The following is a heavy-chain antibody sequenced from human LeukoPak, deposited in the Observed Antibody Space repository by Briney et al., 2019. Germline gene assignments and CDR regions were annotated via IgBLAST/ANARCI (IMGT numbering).Heavy chain of an antibody. Sequence: GGSLRLSCAASGFTFSSYSMNWVRQAPGKGLEWVSYISSSSSTIYYADSVKGRFTISRDNAKNSLYLQMNSLRAEDTAVYYCAIGRGIYDFWSGTPDYWGQGTLVTVSS. J-gene: IGHJ4*02. CDR2: ISSSSSTI. CDR3: AIGRGIYDFWSGTPDY. D-gene: IGHD3-3*01. CDR1: GFTFSSYS. V-gene: IGHV3-48*01.